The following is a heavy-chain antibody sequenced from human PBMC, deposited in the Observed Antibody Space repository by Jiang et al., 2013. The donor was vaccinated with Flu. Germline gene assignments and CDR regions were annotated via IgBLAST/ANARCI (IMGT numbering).Heavy chain of an antibody. Sequence: LLKPSETLSLTCTVSGGSISSHYWSWIRQPPGKGLEWIGYIYYSGSTNYNPSLKSRVTISVDTSKNQFSLKLSSVTAADTAVHYCARGLLWFGELPAWGQGTLVTVSS. J-gene: IGHJ5*02. CDR3: ARGLLWFGELPA. CDR2: IYYSGST. V-gene: IGHV4-59*11. D-gene: IGHD3-10*01. CDR1: GGSISSHY.